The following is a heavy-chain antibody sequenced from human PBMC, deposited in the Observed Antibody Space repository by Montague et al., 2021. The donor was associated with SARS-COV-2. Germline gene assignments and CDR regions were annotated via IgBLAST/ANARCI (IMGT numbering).Heavy chain of an antibody. D-gene: IGHD2-2*02. CDR1: GGSISSSSYY. CDR2: IDYSGST. CDR3: AGRVVVPAAIGNWYFDL. V-gene: IGHV4-39*01. J-gene: IGHJ2*01. Sequence: SETLSLTCTVSGGSISSSSYYWGWIRQPPGKGLEWIGSIDYSGSTYYNPSLKSRITISVDTTKNQFSLKLSSVTAADTAVYYCAGRVVVPAAIGNWYFDLWGRGTLVTVSS.